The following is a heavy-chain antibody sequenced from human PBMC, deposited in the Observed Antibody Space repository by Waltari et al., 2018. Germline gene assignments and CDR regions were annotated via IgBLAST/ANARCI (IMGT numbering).Heavy chain of an antibody. J-gene: IGHJ3*02. CDR2: ISGRGGST. D-gene: IGHD3-22*01. V-gene: IGHV3-23*04. CDR1: GFTFSCYA. CDR3: AKEESITMIVVVITTDAFDI. Sequence: EVQLVESGGGLVQPGGSLRLSCAASGFTFSCYAMSWVRQAPGKGLEWVSAISGRGGSTYYADSGKGRFTISRDNSKNTLYLQMNSLRAEDTAVYYCAKEESITMIVVVITTDAFDIWGQGTMVTVSS.